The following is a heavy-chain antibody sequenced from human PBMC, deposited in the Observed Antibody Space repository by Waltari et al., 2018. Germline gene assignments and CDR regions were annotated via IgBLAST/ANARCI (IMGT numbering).Heavy chain of an antibody. V-gene: IGHV4-61*09. D-gene: IGHD3-22*01. CDR2: IYTSGST. J-gene: IGHJ4*02. CDR3: ARVGLQYYYDSSGYYFDY. Sequence: QVQLQESGPGLVKPSQTLSLTCTVSGGSISSGSYYWSWIRQPAGKGLEWIGYIYTSGSTNYNPSLKSRVTISVDTSKNQFSLKLSSVTAADTAVYYCARVGLQYYYDSSGYYFDYWGQGTLVTVSS. CDR1: GGSISSGSYY.